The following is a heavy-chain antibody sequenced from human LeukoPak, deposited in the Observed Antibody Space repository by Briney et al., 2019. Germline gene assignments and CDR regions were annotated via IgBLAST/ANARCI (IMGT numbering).Heavy chain of an antibody. CDR1: GGSISSYY. CDR3: AREGRGYSSGRLFDY. CDR2: IYYSGST. Sequence: PSETLSLTCTVSGGSISSYYWSWIRQPPGKGLEWVGYIYYSGSTNYNPSLKSRVTISVDTSKNQFSLKLSPVTAADTAVYYCAREGRGYSSGRLFDYWGQGTLVTVSS. J-gene: IGHJ4*02. D-gene: IGHD5-18*01. V-gene: IGHV4-59*01.